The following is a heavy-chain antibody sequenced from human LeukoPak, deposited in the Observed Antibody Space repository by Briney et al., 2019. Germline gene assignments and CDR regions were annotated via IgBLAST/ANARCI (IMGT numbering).Heavy chain of an antibody. Sequence: PGGSLRLSCAASGFTFSSYAMSWVRQAPGKGLEWVSAISGSGGSTYYADSVKGRFTISRDNSNNTLYLQMNSLRAEDTAVYYCAKTTHDSSGYYYFGYWGQGTLVTVSS. CDR3: AKTTHDSSGYYYFGY. V-gene: IGHV3-23*01. CDR1: GFTFSSYA. CDR2: ISGSGGST. D-gene: IGHD3-22*01. J-gene: IGHJ4*02.